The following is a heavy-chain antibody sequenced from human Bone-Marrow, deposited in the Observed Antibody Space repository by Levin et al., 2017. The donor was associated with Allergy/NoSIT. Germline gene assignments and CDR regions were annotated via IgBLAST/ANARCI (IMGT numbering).Heavy chain of an antibody. D-gene: IGHD1-26*01. Sequence: SQTLSLTCKVSGGSIRSGGYYWHWIRQVPGQGLQWVGHISSKGATYYNSSLQSRLTISADTSQNQFSLNLRSVTVADTAVYYCVRSSPEHSASSWFDPWGQGSLVTVSS. V-gene: IGHV4-31*02. J-gene: IGHJ5*02. CDR1: GGSIRSGGYY. CDR2: ISSKGAT. CDR3: VRSSPEHSASSWFDP.